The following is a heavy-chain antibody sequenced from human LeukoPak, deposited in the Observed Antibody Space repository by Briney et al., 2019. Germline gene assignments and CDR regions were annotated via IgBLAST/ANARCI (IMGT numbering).Heavy chain of an antibody. V-gene: IGHV3-33*01. J-gene: IGHJ4*02. CDR3: ARGARTYYFDY. Sequence: GGSLRLSCAASGFTFSSYGMHWARQAPGKGLEWVAVIWYDGTNQYYADSVKGRSTISRDNSKNTVYLQMRSLRAEDTAVYYCARGARTYYFDYWGQGTLVTVSS. CDR2: IWYDGTNQ. CDR1: GFTFSSYG.